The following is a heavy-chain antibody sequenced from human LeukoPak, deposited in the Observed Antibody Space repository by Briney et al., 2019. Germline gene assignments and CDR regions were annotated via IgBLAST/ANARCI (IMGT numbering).Heavy chain of an antibody. D-gene: IGHD3-3*01. CDR2: IYYSGST. Sequence: SETLSLTCTVSGGSISSYYWSWIRQPPGKGLEWIGYIYYSGSTNYNPSLKSRATISVDTSKNQFSLKLSSVTAADTAVYYCARAGSYDFWSGYYLADYWGQGTLVTVSS. CDR3: ARAGSYDFWSGYYLADY. CDR1: GGSISSYY. V-gene: IGHV4-59*01. J-gene: IGHJ4*02.